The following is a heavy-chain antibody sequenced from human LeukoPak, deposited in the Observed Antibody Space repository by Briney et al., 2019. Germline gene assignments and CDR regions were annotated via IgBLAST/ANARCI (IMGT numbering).Heavy chain of an antibody. CDR1: GYSISSGYY. Sequence: SETLSLTCTVSGYSISSGYYWGWIRQPPGKGLEWIGIIYHSGSTYYNPSLKSRVTISVDTSKNQFSLKLSSVTAADTAVYYCARAPESRYCSGGSCYRAGAFDIWGQGTMVTASS. D-gene: IGHD2-15*01. CDR2: IYHSGST. CDR3: ARAPESRYCSGGSCYRAGAFDI. V-gene: IGHV4-38-2*02. J-gene: IGHJ3*02.